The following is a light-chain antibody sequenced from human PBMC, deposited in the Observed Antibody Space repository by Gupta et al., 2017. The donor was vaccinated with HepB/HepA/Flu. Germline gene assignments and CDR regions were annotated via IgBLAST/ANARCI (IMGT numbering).Light chain of an antibody. Sequence: DIEMTHSPSSLSASVGDRVPITCQASQDISNYLNWYQQKPGKAHNLLIYDASNLETGVPSRFSGSVSGTDFTFTISSLQPEDIATYYCQHYVNLPETFGQGTEVEIK. CDR3: QHYVNLPET. CDR2: DAS. J-gene: IGKJ1*01. V-gene: IGKV1-33*01. CDR1: QDISNY.